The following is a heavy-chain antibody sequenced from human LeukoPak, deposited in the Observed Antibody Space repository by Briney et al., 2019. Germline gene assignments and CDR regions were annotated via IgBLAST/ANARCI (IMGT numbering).Heavy chain of an antibody. Sequence: QPGGSLRLSCAASGFTFSSYAMSWVRQAPGKGLEWVSAISGSGGSTYYADSVKGRFTISRDNSKNTLYLQMNSLRAEDTAVYYCAKSLLRYFDWLQDFDYWGQGTLVTVSP. CDR3: AKSLLRYFDWLQDFDY. CDR2: ISGSGGST. CDR1: GFTFSSYA. V-gene: IGHV3-23*01. D-gene: IGHD3-9*01. J-gene: IGHJ4*02.